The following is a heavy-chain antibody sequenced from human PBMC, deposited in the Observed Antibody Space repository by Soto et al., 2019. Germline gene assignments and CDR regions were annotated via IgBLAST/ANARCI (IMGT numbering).Heavy chain of an antibody. CDR1: GYSFTSYW. CDR2: IDPSDSYT. J-gene: IGHJ6*02. V-gene: IGHV5-10-1*01. D-gene: IGHD2-2*01. Sequence: GESLKISCKGSGYSFTSYWISWVRQMPGKGLEWMGRIDPSDSYTNYSPSFQGHVTISADKSISTAYLQWSSLKASDTAMYYCARPSLGSYYYYGMDVWGQGTTVTVSS. CDR3: ARPSLGSYYYYGMDV.